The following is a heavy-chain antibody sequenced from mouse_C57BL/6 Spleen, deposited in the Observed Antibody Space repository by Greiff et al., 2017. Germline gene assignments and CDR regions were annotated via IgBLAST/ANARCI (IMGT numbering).Heavy chain of an antibody. CDR1: GFTFSSYA. Sequence: EVKLMESGGGLVKPGGSLKLSCAASGFTFSSYAMSWVRQTPEKRLEWVATISDGGSYTYYPDNVKGRFTISRDNAKNNLYLQMSHLKSEDTAMYYCARGGDGYYVFAYWGQGTLVTVSA. CDR2: ISDGGSYT. J-gene: IGHJ3*01. V-gene: IGHV5-4*03. D-gene: IGHD2-3*01. CDR3: ARGGDGYYVFAY.